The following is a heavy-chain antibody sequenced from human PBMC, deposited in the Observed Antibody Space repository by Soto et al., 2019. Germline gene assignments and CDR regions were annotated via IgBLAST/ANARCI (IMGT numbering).Heavy chain of an antibody. CDR2: IYYSGST. Sequence: QVWLQESNPGLVKPSETLSLTCTVSGGSISSYYWSWIRQFPGKGLEWIGYIYYSGSTNYNPSLKSRVTISVDTSKKQLSLKLSSVTAADSAVYYCARAIAAAGISRPGWFDPWGQGTLVTVSS. CDR3: ARAIAAAGISRPGWFDP. D-gene: IGHD6-13*01. J-gene: IGHJ5*02. V-gene: IGHV4-59*01. CDR1: GGSISSYY.